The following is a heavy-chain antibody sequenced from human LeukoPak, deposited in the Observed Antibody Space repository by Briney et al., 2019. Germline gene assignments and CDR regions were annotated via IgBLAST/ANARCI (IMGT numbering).Heavy chain of an antibody. J-gene: IGHJ3*02. CDR2: IRYDGRNK. CDR1: GFIFSSYG. Sequence: PGGSPRLSCAASGFIFSSYGMHWVRQAPGKGLEWVAFIRYDGRNKYYADSVKGRFTISRDNSKNTLYLQMNSLRGEDTAVYYCARVKLSGYCSGGMCSDAFDIWGQGTMVTVSS. V-gene: IGHV3-30*02. D-gene: IGHD2-15*01. CDR3: ARVKLSGYCSGGMCSDAFDI.